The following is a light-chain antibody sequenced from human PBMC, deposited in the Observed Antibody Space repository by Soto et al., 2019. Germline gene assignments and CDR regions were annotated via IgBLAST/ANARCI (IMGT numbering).Light chain of an antibody. V-gene: IGLV1-47*01. CDR1: SSNIGSNY. CDR3: GGWDDSLSGPV. Sequence: QSVLTQPPSASGTPGQRFNISCSGSSSNIGSNYVYWYRQFPGTAPKLLIQRNNQRPSGVPARFSGSKSGTSASLAISGLRSEDEADYYCGGWDDSLSGPVFGGGTKLTFL. J-gene: IGLJ2*01. CDR2: RNN.